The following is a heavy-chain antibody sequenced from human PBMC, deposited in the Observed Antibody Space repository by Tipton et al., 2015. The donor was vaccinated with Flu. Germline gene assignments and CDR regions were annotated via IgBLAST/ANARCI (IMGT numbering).Heavy chain of an antibody. V-gene: IGHV4-38-2*02. CDR2: IYHNGAT. Sequence: TLSLTCTVSGFSISSGNYWGWIRHSPGGGLESIGAIYHNGATYYNPSLKSRVTLSADTSKNQFSLMLTSVTAADTAVYYCARGRDCAGTCYFYFVDWGQGSLVTVSS. J-gene: IGHJ4*02. CDR1: GFSISSGNY. CDR3: ARGRDCAGTCYFYFVD. D-gene: IGHD2-21*01.